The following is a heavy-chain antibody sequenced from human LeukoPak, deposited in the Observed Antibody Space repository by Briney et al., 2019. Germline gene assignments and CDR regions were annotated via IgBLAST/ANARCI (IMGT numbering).Heavy chain of an antibody. J-gene: IGHJ5*02. CDR2: ISSSSSYI. CDR1: GCTFSSYS. D-gene: IGHD3-10*01. CDR3: ASITMVRGVNKGFDP. V-gene: IGHV3-21*01. Sequence: GGSLRLSCAASGCTFSSYSMNWVRQAPGKGLEWVSSISSSSSYIYYADSVKGRFTISRDNAKNSLYLQMNSLRAEDTAVYYCASITMVRGVNKGFDPWGQGTLVTVSS.